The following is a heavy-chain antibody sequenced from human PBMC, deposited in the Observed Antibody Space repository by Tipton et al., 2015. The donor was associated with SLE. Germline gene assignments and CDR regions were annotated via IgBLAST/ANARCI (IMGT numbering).Heavy chain of an antibody. Sequence: TLSLTCAVSGASISTGGYSWSWVRRPPGKGLEWIGYIYYSGSTYYNPSLKSRVSMSVDTSKNQFSLKLTSLTAADTAVYYCASDYSNSDYSYYYMDVWGKGTTVTVSS. V-gene: IGHV4-30-2*05. D-gene: IGHD4-11*01. CDR2: IYYSGST. CDR3: ASDYSNSDYSYYYMDV. J-gene: IGHJ6*03. CDR1: GASISTGGYS.